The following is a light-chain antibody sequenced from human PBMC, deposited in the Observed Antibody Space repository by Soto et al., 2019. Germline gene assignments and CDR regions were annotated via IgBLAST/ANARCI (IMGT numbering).Light chain of an antibody. CDR1: SSDVGGYNY. J-gene: IGLJ1*01. Sequence: QSVLTQPASVSGSPGQSITISCTGTSSDVGGYNYVSWYQQHPGEAPKIMIYEVSNRPSGVSNRFSGSKSGNTASLTISGLQAEDEADYYCSSYTSSSTLGYVFGTGTKLTVL. V-gene: IGLV2-14*01. CDR2: EVS. CDR3: SSYTSSSTLGYV.